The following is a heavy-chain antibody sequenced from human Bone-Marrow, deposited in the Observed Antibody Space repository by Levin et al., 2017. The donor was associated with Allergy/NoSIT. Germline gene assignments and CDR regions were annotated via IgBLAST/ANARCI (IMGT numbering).Heavy chain of an antibody. V-gene: IGHV3-30-3*01. CDR1: GFTFSRYA. D-gene: IGHD3-10*01. CDR3: ARSYASGSYYNFDL. J-gene: IGHJ4*02. CDR2: ISDDGATQ. Sequence: PGGSLRLSCAASGFTFSRYAMHWVRQAPGKGLEWVAVISDDGATQYYADSVEGRFTISRDNSKNSLYVHLSSLRPEDSSTYYCARSYASGSYYNFDLWGQGTLVTVSS.